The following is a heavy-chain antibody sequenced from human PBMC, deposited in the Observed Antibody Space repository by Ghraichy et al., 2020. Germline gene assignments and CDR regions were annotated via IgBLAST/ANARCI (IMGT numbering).Heavy chain of an antibody. J-gene: IGHJ6*02. CDR2: IYYSGST. D-gene: IGHD3-10*01. CDR1: GGSISSGDYY. V-gene: IGHV4-30-4*01. Sequence: SETLSLTCTVSGGSISSGDYYWSWIRQPPGKGLEWIGYIYYSGSTYYNPSLKSRVTISVDTSKNQFSLKLSSVTAADTAVYYCARCAMVRGVPSPGGMDVWGQGTTVTVSS. CDR3: ARCAMVRGVPSPGGMDV.